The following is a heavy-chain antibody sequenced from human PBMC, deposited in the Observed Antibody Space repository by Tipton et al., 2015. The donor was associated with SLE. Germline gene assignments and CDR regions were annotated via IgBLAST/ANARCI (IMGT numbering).Heavy chain of an antibody. Sequence: RSLRLSCAASGFTFEDYVMHWVRQAPGKGLEWVSGISWNSGTIDYADSVKGRFTISRDNAKNSLYLRMNSLRAEDTALYYCVRSSGIGGWSGILDYWGQGTLVSVSS. CDR2: ISWNSGTI. CDR1: GFTFEDYV. D-gene: IGHD6-19*01. V-gene: IGHV3-9*01. J-gene: IGHJ4*02. CDR3: VRSSGIGGWSGILDY.